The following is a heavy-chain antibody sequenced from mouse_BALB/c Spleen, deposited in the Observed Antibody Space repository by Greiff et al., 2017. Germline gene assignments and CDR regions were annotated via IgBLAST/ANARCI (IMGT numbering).Heavy chain of an antibody. J-gene: IGHJ2*01. CDR2: IRSKSNNYAT. Sequence: EVKLVESGGGLVQPKGSLKLSCAASGFTFNTYAMNWVRQAPGKGLEWVARIRSKSNNYATYYADSVKDRFTISRDDSQSMLYLQMNNLKTEDTAMYYCVSLSFDYWGQGTTLTVSS. CDR3: VSLSFDY. V-gene: IGHV10-1*02. CDR1: GFTFNTYA.